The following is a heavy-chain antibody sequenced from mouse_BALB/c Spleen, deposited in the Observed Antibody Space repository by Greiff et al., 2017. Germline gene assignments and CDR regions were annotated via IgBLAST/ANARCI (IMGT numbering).Heavy chain of an antibody. J-gene: IGHJ3*01. CDR2: IWGDGST. CDR3: ARAAYYRYDGWFAY. D-gene: IGHD2-14*01. CDR1: GFSLTGYG. V-gene: IGHV2-6-7*01. Sequence: VQVGESGPGLVAPSQSLSITCTVSGFSLTGYGVNWVRQPPGKGLEWLGMIWGDGSTDYNSALKSRLSISKDNSKSQVFLKMNSLQTDDTARYYCARAAYYRYDGWFAYWGQGTLVTVSA.